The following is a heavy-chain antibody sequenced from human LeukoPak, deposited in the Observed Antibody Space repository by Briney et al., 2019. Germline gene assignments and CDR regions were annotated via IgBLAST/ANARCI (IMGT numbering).Heavy chain of an antibody. CDR3: AKGYYYDSSGYYYVLAFDI. CDR1: GFTFSSYA. J-gene: IGHJ3*02. CDR2: ISGSGGST. D-gene: IGHD3-22*01. Sequence: GGSLRLSCAASGFTFSSYAMSWVRQAPGKGLEWVSAISGSGGSTYYADSVKGRFTISRDNSKNTLYLQMNSLRAEDTAVYYCAKGYYYDSSGYYYVLAFDIWGQETMVTVSS. V-gene: IGHV3-23*01.